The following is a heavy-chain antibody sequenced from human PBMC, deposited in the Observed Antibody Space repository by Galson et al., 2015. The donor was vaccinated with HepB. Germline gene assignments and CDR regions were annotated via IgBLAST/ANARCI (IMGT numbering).Heavy chain of an antibody. CDR1: GGSFSDYY. CDR3: ARGIRVGGGNFFIDY. Sequence: ETLSLTCAVYGGSFSDYYWSWIRQPPEKGLEWIGEVHYSGATNYNPSLKSRVVISADTSKNQFSLKLSSVTAADTAVYYCARGIRVGGGNFFIDYWGHGNSVTVSS. J-gene: IGHJ4*01. CDR2: VHYSGAT. V-gene: IGHV4-34*01. D-gene: IGHD4-23*01.